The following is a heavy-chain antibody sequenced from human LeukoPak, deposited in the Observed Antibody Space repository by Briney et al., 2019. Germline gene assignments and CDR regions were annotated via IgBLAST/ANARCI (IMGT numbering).Heavy chain of an antibody. D-gene: IGHD3-10*02. Sequence: PGGSLRLSCAASGFTFSSHDMYWVRQTGKRLEWVAASDSTGDTYYLDSVKGRFTISRETVKHSLSLQINSLRVGDTGVYYCARGKTGDDYVVFDYWGQGVLVTVSS. CDR2: SDSTGDT. CDR3: ARGKTGDDYVVFDY. V-gene: IGHV3-13*01. CDR1: GFTFSSHD. J-gene: IGHJ4*02.